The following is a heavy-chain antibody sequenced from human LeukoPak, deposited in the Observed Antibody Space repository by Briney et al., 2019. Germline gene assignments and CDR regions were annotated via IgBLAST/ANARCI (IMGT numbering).Heavy chain of an antibody. J-gene: IGHJ4*02. CDR2: ISSSSSYI. V-gene: IGHV3-21*01. CDR1: GFTFSSYS. Sequence: GGSLRLSCAASGFTFSSYSMNWVRQAPGKGLEWVSSISSSSSYIYYADSVKGRFTISRDNAKNSLYLQMNSLRAEDTAVYYCAARPPLDYYDSSGYRAFDYWGQGTLVTVSS. D-gene: IGHD3-22*01. CDR3: AARPPLDYYDSSGYRAFDY.